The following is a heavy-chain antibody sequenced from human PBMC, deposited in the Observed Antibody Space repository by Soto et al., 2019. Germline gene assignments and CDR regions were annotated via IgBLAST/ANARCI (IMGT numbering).Heavy chain of an antibody. J-gene: IGHJ5*02. D-gene: IGHD6-13*01. CDR3: VASLAASGLNWLDP. CDR2: IFANGHT. V-gene: IGHV4-4*07. Sequence: SETLSLTCIVSGGSISEKYWNWVRQPPGKGLEWIGLIFANGHTDYNPSLKSRVTMSVDASKNQFSLRLTSMTAADTAVYYCVASLAASGLNWLDPWGRGTLVTAPQ. CDR1: GGSISEKY.